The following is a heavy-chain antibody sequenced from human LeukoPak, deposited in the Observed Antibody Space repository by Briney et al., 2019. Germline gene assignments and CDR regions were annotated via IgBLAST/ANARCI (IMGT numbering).Heavy chain of an antibody. CDR2: IYYSGST. CDR3: ARDMVWEGSYYNFDY. J-gene: IGHJ4*02. CDR1: GGSISSYY. D-gene: IGHD1-26*01. Sequence: PSETLSLTCTVSGGSISSYYWSWIRQPPGKGLEWIGYIYYSGSTNYNPSLKSRVTISVDTSKNQFSLKLSSVTAADTAVYCCARDMVWEGSYYNFDYWGQGTLVTVSS. V-gene: IGHV4-59*12.